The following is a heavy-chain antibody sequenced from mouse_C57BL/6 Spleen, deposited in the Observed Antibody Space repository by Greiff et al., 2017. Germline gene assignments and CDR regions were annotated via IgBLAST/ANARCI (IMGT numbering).Heavy chain of an antibody. D-gene: IGHD2-4*01. CDR1: GYTFTSYW. Sequence: QVQLQQPGAELVKPGASVKLSCKASGYTFTSYWMHWVKQRPGRGLEWIGRIDPNSGGTKYNEKFKSKATLTVDKPSSTAYMQLSSLPSEDSAFFYCARFYDYSAWFAYWGQGTLVTVSA. CDR3: ARFYDYSAWFAY. V-gene: IGHV1-72*01. J-gene: IGHJ3*01. CDR2: IDPNSGGT.